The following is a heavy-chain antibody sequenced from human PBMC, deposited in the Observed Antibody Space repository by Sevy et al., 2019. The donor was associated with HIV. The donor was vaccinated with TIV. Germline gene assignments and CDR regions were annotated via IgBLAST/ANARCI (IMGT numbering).Heavy chain of an antibody. J-gene: IGHJ4*02. CDR2: VSYDGSSQ. Sequence: GGSLRLSCAASGFTFSTSAMHWVRQAPGKGLEWVAVVSYDGSSQNYADSVVGRFTISRDDFKKMVYLQMNSLRVEDTAVYYCAKDGGRAWIYFDYWGQGTLVTVSS. CDR3: AKDGGRAWIYFDY. D-gene: IGHD2-2*03. V-gene: IGHV3-30*04. CDR1: GFTFSTSA.